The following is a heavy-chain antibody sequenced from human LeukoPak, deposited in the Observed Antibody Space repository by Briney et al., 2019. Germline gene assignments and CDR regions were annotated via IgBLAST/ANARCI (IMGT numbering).Heavy chain of an antibody. J-gene: IGHJ4*02. V-gene: IGHV1-18*01. Sequence: ASVKVSCKASGYTFTSYGISWVRQAPGQGLEWMGWISAYNGNTNYAQKLQGRVTMTTDTSTSTAYMELRSLRSDDTAVYYCAREKKHYYDSSGYPDYWGQGTLVTVSS. CDR1: GYTFTSYG. CDR3: AREKKHYYDSSGYPDY. CDR2: ISAYNGNT. D-gene: IGHD3-22*01.